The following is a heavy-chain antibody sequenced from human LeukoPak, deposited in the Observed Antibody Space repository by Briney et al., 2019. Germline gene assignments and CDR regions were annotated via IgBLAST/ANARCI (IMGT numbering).Heavy chain of an antibody. V-gene: IGHV4-39*01. Sequence: SETLSLTCSVSGASISSSSYYWGWIRQPPGKGLEWIGNIYYSGSTYYNPSLKRRVTIFVDTSKNQFSLKLSSVTAADTAVYYCARHWWGGTYRGGSYYYYCYMDVWGKGTTVTISS. CDR3: ARHWWGGTYRGGSYYYYCYMDV. D-gene: IGHD3-3*01. J-gene: IGHJ6*03. CDR2: IYYSGST. CDR1: GASISSSSYY.